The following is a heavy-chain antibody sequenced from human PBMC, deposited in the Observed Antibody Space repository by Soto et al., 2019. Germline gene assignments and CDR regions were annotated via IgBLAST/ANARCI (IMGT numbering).Heavy chain of an antibody. Sequence: QITLKESGPTLVKPTQTLTLTCTFSGFSLTTGGGGVGGFRQHPVKALEWLADLYWTTEKNHRPSLRGRLIIGKDTSRDQVFLTVTNVDPTDTATYYCAHRLYCHGMAVWGQGTTVTVSS. CDR1: GFSLTTGGGG. D-gene: IGHD3-16*01. J-gene: IGHJ6*02. CDR3: AHRLYCHGMAV. V-gene: IGHV2-5*01. CDR2: LYWTTEK.